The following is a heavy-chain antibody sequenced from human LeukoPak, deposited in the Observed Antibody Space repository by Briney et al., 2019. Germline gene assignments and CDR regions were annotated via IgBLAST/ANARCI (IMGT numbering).Heavy chain of an antibody. V-gene: IGHV4-34*01. Sequence: SETLSLTCAVYGGSFSGYYWSWIRQPPGKGLEWIGEINHSGSTNYNPSLKSRVTISVDTSKNQFSLKLSSVTAADTAVYYCARGPVAAAERLDWGQGTLVTVSS. CDR2: INHSGST. D-gene: IGHD6-13*01. CDR1: GGSFSGYY. CDR3: ARGPVAAAERLD. J-gene: IGHJ4*02.